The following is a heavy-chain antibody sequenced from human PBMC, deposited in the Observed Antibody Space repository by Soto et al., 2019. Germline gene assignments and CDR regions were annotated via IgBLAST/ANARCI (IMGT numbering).Heavy chain of an antibody. CDR2: IIPIFGTA. D-gene: IGHD3-10*01. CDR3: ARQASGVGSSNFDY. V-gene: IGHV1-69*13. Sequence: ASVKVSCKASGGTFSSYAISWLRQSPGQGLEWMGGIIPIFGTANYAQKFQGRVTITADESTSTAYMELSSLRSEDTAVYYCARQASGVGSSNFDYWGQGTLVTVS. J-gene: IGHJ4*02. CDR1: GGTFSSYA.